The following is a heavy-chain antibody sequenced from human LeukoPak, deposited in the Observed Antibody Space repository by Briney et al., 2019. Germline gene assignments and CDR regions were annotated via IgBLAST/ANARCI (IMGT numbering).Heavy chain of an antibody. CDR1: GYTFTDYY. CDR2: INPDSGGT. CDR3: ARRSGSDAFDI. J-gene: IGHJ3*02. D-gene: IGHD3-3*01. Sequence: ASVKVSCKASGYTFTDYYMHWVRQAPGQGLEWMGGINPDSGGTNYAQKFQGRVTTTRDTSISTAYMELSSPRSDDTSVYYCARRSGSDAFDIWGQGTMVTVSS. V-gene: IGHV1-2*02.